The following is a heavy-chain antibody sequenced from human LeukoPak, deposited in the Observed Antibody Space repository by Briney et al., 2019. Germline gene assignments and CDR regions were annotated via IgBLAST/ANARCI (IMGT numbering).Heavy chain of an antibody. CDR1: GYTFTSYY. CDR3: ARDPLTSTWSPYYFTLDV. Sequence: EASVKVSCKASGYTFTSYYMHWVRQAPGQGLEWMGIINPSGGSTSYAQKFQGRVTMTRDTSTRTAYMELKRLTSDDTAVYYCARDPLTSTWSPYYFTLDVWGQGTTVSVSS. J-gene: IGHJ6*02. CDR2: INPSGGST. V-gene: IGHV1-46*01. D-gene: IGHD6-13*01.